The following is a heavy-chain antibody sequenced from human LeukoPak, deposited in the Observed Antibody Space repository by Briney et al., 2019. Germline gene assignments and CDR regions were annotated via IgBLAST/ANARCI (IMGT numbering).Heavy chain of an antibody. Sequence: PGXSLRLSCAASGFTFSGYWMHWVRHAPGKGLVWVSRINSDGSSLHYANSVKGRFTISRDNAKNTLYLQMNSLGAEDTAVYYCARDPRNMGLDPWGQGTLVTVS. J-gene: IGHJ5*02. V-gene: IGHV3-74*01. D-gene: IGHD1-14*01. CDR1: GFTFSGYW. CDR3: ARDPRNMGLDP. CDR2: INSDGSSL.